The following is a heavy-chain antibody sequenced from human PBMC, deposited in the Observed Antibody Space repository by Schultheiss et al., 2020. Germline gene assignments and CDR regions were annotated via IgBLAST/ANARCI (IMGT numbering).Heavy chain of an antibody. CDR3: ASDLIVLVVYASTYYFDY. D-gene: IGHD2-8*02. J-gene: IGHJ4*02. Sequence: ESLKISCTASGFTFSSYAMSWVRQAPGKGLEWVSTTTADGGSTYYADSVKGRFTISRDNSKNTLYLQMNSLRAEDTAVYYCASDLIVLVVYASTYYFDYWGQGTLVTVSS. CDR2: TTADGGST. CDR1: GFTFSSYA. V-gene: IGHV3-23*01.